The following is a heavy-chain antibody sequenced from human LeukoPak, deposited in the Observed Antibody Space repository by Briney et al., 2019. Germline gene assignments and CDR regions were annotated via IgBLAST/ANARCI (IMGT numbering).Heavy chain of an antibody. D-gene: IGHD3-10*01. V-gene: IGHV1-18*01. CDR2: ISRHNGNT. CDR3: ARHYLGSGSEDY. Sequence: ASVKVSCKASGYSFTSFGITWVRQAPGQGLEWMGWISRHNGNTDYAQRFRGRVTLTIDTSTTTADMELRNLIPDDTAAYYCARHYLGSGSEDYWGQGNPGSVSS. CDR1: GYSFTSFG. J-gene: IGHJ4*02.